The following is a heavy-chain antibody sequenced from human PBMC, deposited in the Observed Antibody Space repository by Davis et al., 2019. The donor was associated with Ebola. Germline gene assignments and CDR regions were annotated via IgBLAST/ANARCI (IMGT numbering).Heavy chain of an antibody. CDR3: ARPLDSSGWSPPFDY. Sequence: GESLKISCKGSGYSFTTYWIAWVRQTPARGLEWMGIIYPGDSDTRYSPSFQGKVTISADKSISTAYLQWSSLKASDTAMYYCARPLDSSGWSPPFDYWGQGTLVTVSS. CDR2: IYPGDSDT. CDR1: GYSFTTYW. V-gene: IGHV5-51*01. D-gene: IGHD6-19*01. J-gene: IGHJ4*02.